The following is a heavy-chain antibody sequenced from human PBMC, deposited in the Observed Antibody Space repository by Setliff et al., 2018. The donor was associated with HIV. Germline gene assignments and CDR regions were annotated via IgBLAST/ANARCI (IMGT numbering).Heavy chain of an antibody. CDR1: GYTFTSYG. D-gene: IGHD1-7*01. J-gene: IGHJ4*02. CDR2: ISAYSGNT. Sequence: ASVKVSCKASGYTFTSYGISWVRQAPGQGLEWMGWISAYSGNTNYAQKFRGRVTMTRDTSTSTAYMELRSLKSDDTAVYYCARVWDWNYDLGYWGQGTLVTVSS. V-gene: IGHV1-18*01. CDR3: ARVWDWNYDLGY.